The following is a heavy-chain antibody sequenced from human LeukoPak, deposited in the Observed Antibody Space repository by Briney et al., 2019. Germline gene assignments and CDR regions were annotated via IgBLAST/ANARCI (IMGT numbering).Heavy chain of an antibody. V-gene: IGHV3-30-3*01. Sequence: GGSLRLSCAASGFTSSSYNMHWVCQAPGKGLEWVAVISYDGSEKYYADSVKGLFTISRDNSKSSLYLQMNSLRAEDTAVYYCARDLAGYGGAFDIWGQGTMVTVS. CDR3: ARDLAGYGGAFDI. J-gene: IGHJ3*02. D-gene: IGHD5-12*01. CDR1: GFTSSSYN. CDR2: ISYDGSEK.